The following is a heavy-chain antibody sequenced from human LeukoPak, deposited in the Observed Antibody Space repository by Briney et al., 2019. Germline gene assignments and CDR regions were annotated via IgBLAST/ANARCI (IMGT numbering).Heavy chain of an antibody. CDR3: ARVSSEGIAVVQYFDY. J-gene: IGHJ4*02. Sequence: TGRSLRLSCAASGFTFSSYGMHWVRQAPGKGLEWVAVISYDGSNKYYADSVKGRFTISRDNSKNTLYLQMNSLRAEDTAVYYCARVSSEGIAVVQYFDYWGQGTLVTVSS. CDR1: GFTFSSYG. CDR2: ISYDGSNK. D-gene: IGHD6-19*01. V-gene: IGHV3-30*19.